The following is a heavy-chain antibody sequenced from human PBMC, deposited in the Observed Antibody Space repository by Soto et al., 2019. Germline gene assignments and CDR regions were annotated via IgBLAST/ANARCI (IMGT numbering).Heavy chain of an antibody. CDR3: AKDHPRYSYGKSRLFDY. CDR1: GFTFSSYA. Sequence: PGGSLRLSCAASGFTFSSYAMSWVRQAPGKGLEWVSAISGSGGSTYYADSVKGRFTISRDNSKNTLYLQMNSLRAEDTAVYYCAKDHPRYSYGKSRLFDYWGQGTLVTVSS. D-gene: IGHD5-18*01. CDR2: ISGSGGST. V-gene: IGHV3-23*01. J-gene: IGHJ4*02.